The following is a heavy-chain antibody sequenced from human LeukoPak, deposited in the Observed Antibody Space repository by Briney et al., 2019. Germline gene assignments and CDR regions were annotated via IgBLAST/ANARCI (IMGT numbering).Heavy chain of an antibody. CDR1: GGSISSSSYY. CDR3: AREFPMVRGVMGLDAFDI. V-gene: IGHV4-61*01. Sequence: PSETLSLTCTVSGGSISSSSYYWSWIRQPPGKGLEWIGYIYYSGSTNYNPSLKSRVTISVDTSKNQFSLKLSSVTAADTAVYYCAREFPMVRGVMGLDAFDIWGQGTMVTVSS. J-gene: IGHJ3*02. D-gene: IGHD3-10*01. CDR2: IYYSGST.